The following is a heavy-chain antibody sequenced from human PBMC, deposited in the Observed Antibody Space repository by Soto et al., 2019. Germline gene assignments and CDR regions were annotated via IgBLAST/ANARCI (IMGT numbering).Heavy chain of an antibody. Sequence: SETLYLTCTVSGGSISSGDYYWSWIRQPPGKGLEWIGYIYYSGSTYYNPSLKSRVTISVDTSKNQFSLKLSSVTAADTAVYYCARNYGYGDYVLDYWGQGTLVTVSS. V-gene: IGHV4-30-4*02. CDR1: GGSISSGDYY. D-gene: IGHD4-17*01. J-gene: IGHJ4*02. CDR2: IYYSGST. CDR3: ARNYGYGDYVLDY.